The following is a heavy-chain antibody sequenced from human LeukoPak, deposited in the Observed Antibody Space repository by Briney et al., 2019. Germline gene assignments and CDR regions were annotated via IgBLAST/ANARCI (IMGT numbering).Heavy chain of an antibody. J-gene: IGHJ4*02. CDR2: IYYSGST. V-gene: IGHV4-59*01. D-gene: IGHD4-23*01. CDR1: GGSISSYY. CDR3: ARGGDSTVVTNPGIYFDY. Sequence: PSETLSLTCTVSGGSISSYYWSWIRQPPGKGLEWIGYIYYSGSTNYNPSLKSRVTISVDTSKNQFSLKLSSVTAADTAVYYCARGGDSTVVTNPGIYFDYWGQGTLVTVSS.